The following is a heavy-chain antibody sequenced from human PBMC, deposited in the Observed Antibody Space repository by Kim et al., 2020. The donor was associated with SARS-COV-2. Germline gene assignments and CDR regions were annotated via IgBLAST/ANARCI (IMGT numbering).Heavy chain of an antibody. J-gene: IGHJ1*01. D-gene: IGHD3-22*01. Sequence: AAPVKGRFTISRDNSKNTLYLQMSSLRAEDTAVYYCAKTSYDSSGYYPGYWGQGTLVTVSS. CDR3: AKTSYDSSGYYPGY. V-gene: IGHV3-23*03.